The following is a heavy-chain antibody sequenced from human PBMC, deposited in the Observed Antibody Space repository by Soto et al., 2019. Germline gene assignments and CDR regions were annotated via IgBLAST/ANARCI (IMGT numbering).Heavy chain of an antibody. CDR1: GFTFSSYA. D-gene: IGHD6-6*01. CDR3: AKDSSSSSYYGMDV. Sequence: GGSLRLSCAASGFTFSSYAMIWVRQAPGKGLEWVSAISGSGGSTYYADSVKGRFTISRDNSKNTLYLQMNSLRAEDMAVYYCAKDSSSSSYYGMDVWGQGTTVTVSS. V-gene: IGHV3-23*01. J-gene: IGHJ6*02. CDR2: ISGSGGST.